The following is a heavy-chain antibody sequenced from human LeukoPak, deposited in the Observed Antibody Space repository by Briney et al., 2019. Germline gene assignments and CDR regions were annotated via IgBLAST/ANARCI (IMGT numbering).Heavy chain of an antibody. J-gene: IGHJ4*02. CDR2: ISDSGVSI. CDR1: GFTFSAYE. V-gene: IGHV3-48*03. Sequence: GGSLRLSCAHSGFTFSAYEMNWVRQAPGKGLEWISYISDSGVSIHYADSVRGRFSISRDNAKDALLLQMNTLRAEDTAVYYCVRGRHSANNYGGDYWGQGTLVTVSS. CDR3: VRGRHSANNYGGDY. D-gene: IGHD5-12*01.